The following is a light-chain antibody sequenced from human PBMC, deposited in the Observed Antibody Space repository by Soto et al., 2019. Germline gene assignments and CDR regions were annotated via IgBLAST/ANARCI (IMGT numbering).Light chain of an antibody. J-gene: IGLJ2*01. CDR1: SSNIGSNT. Sequence: QSVLTQPPSASGTPGQRVTISCSGGSSNIGSNTVEWYQQLPGTAPKLLMHSNDQRPSGVPDRFSGSKSGTSASLAISGPQSEDEADYYCAAWDGSLNDFLFGGGTKVTVL. CDR3: AAWDGSLNDFL. CDR2: SND. V-gene: IGLV1-44*01.